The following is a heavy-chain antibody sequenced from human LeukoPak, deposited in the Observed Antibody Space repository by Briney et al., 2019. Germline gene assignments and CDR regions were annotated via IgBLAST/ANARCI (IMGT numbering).Heavy chain of an antibody. J-gene: IGHJ4*02. Sequence: GGSLRLSCAASGFTFSSYWMSWVRQAPGKGLEWVANIKQDGSEKYYVDSVKGRFTISRDNAKNSLYLQMNSLRAEDTAVYYCARSHSSTSWRGSYFDYWGQGTLVTVSS. CDR3: ARSHSSTSWRGSYFDY. CDR2: IKQDGSEK. D-gene: IGHD2-2*01. V-gene: IGHV3-7*01. CDR1: GFTFSSYW.